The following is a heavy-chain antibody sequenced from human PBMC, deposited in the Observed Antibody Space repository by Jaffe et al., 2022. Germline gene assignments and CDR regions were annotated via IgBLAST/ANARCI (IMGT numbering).Heavy chain of an antibody. V-gene: IGHV4-39*01. J-gene: IGHJ5*02. CDR1: GGSISSSSYY. Sequence: QLQLQESGPGLVKPSETLSLTCTVSGGSISSSSYYWGWIRQPPGKGLEWIGSIYYSGSTYYNPSLKSRVTISVDTSKNQFSLKLSSVTAADTAVYYCARQSTGYSGYEGDWFDPWGQGTLVTVSS. CDR3: ARQSTGYSGYEGDWFDP. CDR2: IYYSGST. D-gene: IGHD5-12*01.